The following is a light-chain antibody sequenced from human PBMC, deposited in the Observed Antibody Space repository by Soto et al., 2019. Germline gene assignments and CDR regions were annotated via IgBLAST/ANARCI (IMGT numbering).Light chain of an antibody. CDR3: SSYTSSSTVV. CDR2: DVS. Sequence: QSVLTQPASVSGSPGQSITISCTGTSSDAGGYNYVSWYQQHPGKAPKLMIYDVSNRPSGVSNRFSGSKSSNTASLTISGLQAEDGADYYCSSYTSSSTVVFGGGTKVTVL. CDR1: SSDAGGYNY. V-gene: IGLV2-14*01. J-gene: IGLJ2*01.